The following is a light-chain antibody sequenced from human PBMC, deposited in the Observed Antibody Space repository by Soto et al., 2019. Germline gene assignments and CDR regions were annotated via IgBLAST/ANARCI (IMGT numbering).Light chain of an antibody. CDR2: GVT. J-gene: IGLJ3*02. Sequence: QSVLTQPASVSGSPGQSITISCSGSRSDIGSYNNVAGYQQHPGKAPRVMIFGVTKRPSGISDRFFGSKSGSTASLTISVLQAEDEADYFCFSYAGSSIWVFGGGTKLTVL. CDR1: RSDIGSYNN. CDR3: FSYAGSSIWV. V-gene: IGLV2-23*02.